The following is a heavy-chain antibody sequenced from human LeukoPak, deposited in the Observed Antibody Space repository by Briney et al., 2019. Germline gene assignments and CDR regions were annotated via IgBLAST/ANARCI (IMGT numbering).Heavy chain of an antibody. CDR3: ARGLWQWLADYFDY. J-gene: IGHJ4*02. Sequence: GGSLRLSCAAPGFTFSSYAMSWVRQAPGKGLEWVSAISGSGGSTYYADSVKGRFTISRDNAKNSLYLQMNSLRAEDTAVYYCARGLWQWLADYFDYWGQGTLVTVSS. CDR1: GFTFSSYA. V-gene: IGHV3-23*01. D-gene: IGHD6-19*01. CDR2: ISGSGGST.